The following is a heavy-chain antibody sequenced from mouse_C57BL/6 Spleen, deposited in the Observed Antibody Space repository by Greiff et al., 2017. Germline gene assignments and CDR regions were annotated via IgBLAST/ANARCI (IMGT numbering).Heavy chain of an antibody. CDR2: IDPSDSYT. Sequence: QVQLQQPGAELVKPGASVKLSCKASGYTFTSYWMQWVKQRPGQGLEWIGEIDPSDSYTNYNQKFKGKATLTVDTSSSTAYMQLSSLSSEDAAVYYCARSGYYGSSYDYYAMDYWGQGTSVTVSS. CDR1: GYTFTSYW. J-gene: IGHJ4*01. D-gene: IGHD1-1*01. CDR3: ARSGYYGSSYDYYAMDY. V-gene: IGHV1-50*01.